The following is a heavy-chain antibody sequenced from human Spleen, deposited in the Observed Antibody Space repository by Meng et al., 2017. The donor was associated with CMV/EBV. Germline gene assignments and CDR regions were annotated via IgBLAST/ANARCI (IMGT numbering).Heavy chain of an antibody. D-gene: IGHD3-10*01. J-gene: IGHJ4*02. CDR1: GFTFSSYS. CDR2: ISSSSSYI. V-gene: IGHV3-21*01. Sequence: AYGFTFSSYSRNWVRQAPGKRLEWVSSISSSSSYIYYADSLKGRFTISRDNAKNSLYLQMHSLRAEDTAVYYCARALHYYGSGTLDSWGQGTLVTVSS. CDR3: ARALHYYGSGTLDS.